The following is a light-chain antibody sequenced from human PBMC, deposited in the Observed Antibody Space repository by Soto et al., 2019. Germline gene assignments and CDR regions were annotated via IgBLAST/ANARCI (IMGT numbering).Light chain of an antibody. CDR3: NSFTTSSTYV. Sequence: QCALTQPASGSGAPGQSISISCTGTTSDVGRYNYVSWYQQHPGKAPKLMIYDVSYRPSWDSNRFSGSKSGITASLTISGLQAEDEADYYCNSFTTSSTYVFGTGTKVTVL. CDR1: TSDVGRYNY. CDR2: DVS. V-gene: IGLV2-14*03. J-gene: IGLJ1*01.